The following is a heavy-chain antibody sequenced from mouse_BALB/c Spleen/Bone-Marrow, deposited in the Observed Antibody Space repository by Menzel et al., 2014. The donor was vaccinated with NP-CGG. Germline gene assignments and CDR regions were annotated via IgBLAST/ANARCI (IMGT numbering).Heavy chain of an antibody. CDR3: ARYDYGWYFYV. Sequence: EVQLQQSGAELVKPGASVKLSCTASGFNIKDTYMHWVKQRPEQGLEWIGRIDPANGNTKYDPKFQGKATISADTSSNTAYLQLSSLTSEDTAVYYCARYDYGWYFYVWGAGTTVTVSS. CDR1: GFNIKDTY. J-gene: IGHJ1*01. CDR2: IDPANGNT. V-gene: IGHV14-3*02. D-gene: IGHD1-1*01.